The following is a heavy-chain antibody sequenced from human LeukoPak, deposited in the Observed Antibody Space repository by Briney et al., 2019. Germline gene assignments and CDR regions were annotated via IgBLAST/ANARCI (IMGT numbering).Heavy chain of an antibody. D-gene: IGHD1-26*01. CDR1: GFTFSSYW. V-gene: IGHV3-74*01. CDR3: ARERGSYAFFDY. CDR2: INSDGSST. J-gene: IGHJ4*02. Sequence: GGSLRLSCAASGFTFSSYWMHWVRQAPGKGLVWVSRINSDGSSTSYADSVKGRFTISRDNAKNTLYLQVNSLRAEDTAVYYCARERGSYAFFDYWGQGTLVTVSS.